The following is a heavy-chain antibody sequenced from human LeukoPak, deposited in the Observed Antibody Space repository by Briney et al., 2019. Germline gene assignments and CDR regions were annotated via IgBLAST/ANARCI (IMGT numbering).Heavy chain of an antibody. V-gene: IGHV1-69*13. CDR2: IIPIFGTA. CDR1: GGTFSSYA. Sequence: ASVKVSCKASGGTFSSYAISWVRQAPGQGLEWMGGIIPIFGTANYAQKFQGRVTITADESTSTAYMELNSLRAGDTAVYYCARGHPRIWFGTFDYWGQGTLVTVSS. J-gene: IGHJ4*02. CDR3: ARGHPRIWFGTFDY. D-gene: IGHD3-10*01.